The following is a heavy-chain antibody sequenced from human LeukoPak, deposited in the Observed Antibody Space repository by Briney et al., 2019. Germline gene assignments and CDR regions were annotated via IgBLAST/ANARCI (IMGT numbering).Heavy chain of an antibody. Sequence: GGSLRLSCAASGFTFSGYSMNWVRQAPGKGLEWVSSISSSSSYIYYADSVKGRFTISRDNAKNSLYLQMNSLRAEDTAVYYCARLFRDAFDIWGQGTMVTVSS. V-gene: IGHV3-21*01. CDR3: ARLFRDAFDI. J-gene: IGHJ3*02. CDR2: ISSSSSYI. CDR1: GFTFSGYS.